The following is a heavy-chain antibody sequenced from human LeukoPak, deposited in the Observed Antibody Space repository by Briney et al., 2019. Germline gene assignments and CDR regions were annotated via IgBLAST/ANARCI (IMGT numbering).Heavy chain of an antibody. CDR1: GYTCSSHY. Sequence: SSVKVSCKASGYTCSSHYMHWVRQAPGQGRECMGVIRPRGGATLYAQKFQGRVTMTRDTSTSTLYMDLSSLRSEDTAVYYCATDSPKGYLTVDYWGQGTLVTVSS. CDR3: ATDSPKGYLTVDY. D-gene: IGHD3-16*02. CDR2: IRPRGGAT. J-gene: IGHJ4*02. V-gene: IGHV1-46*01.